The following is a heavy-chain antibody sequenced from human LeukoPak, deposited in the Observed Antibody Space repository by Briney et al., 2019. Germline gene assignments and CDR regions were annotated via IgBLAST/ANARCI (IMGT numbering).Heavy chain of an antibody. J-gene: IGHJ4*02. V-gene: IGHV4-59*01. CDR3: ARGGGYASPIGY. Sequence: SETLSLTCTLSGCSISTYYWSWIRQPPGKGLEWIGYIYHSGSTNYYPSLKSRVTISVDPSKNQFSLKLSSVTAADTEVYYCARGGGYASPIGYWGQGALVTVSS. CDR1: GCSISTYY. D-gene: IGHD5-12*01. CDR2: IYHSGST.